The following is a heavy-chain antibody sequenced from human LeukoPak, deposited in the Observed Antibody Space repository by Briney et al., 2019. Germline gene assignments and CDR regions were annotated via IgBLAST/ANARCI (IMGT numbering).Heavy chain of an antibody. J-gene: IGHJ4*02. CDR2: ISSSSTYI. Sequence: GGSLRLSCAASGFTFSSYIMNWVRQAPGKGLEWVSSISSSSTYIYYADSVKGRFTISRGNAKNSLYLQMNSLKTEDTAVYYCTTGDLVGATESDYWGQGTLVTVSS. CDR1: GFTFSSYI. V-gene: IGHV3-21*03. D-gene: IGHD1-26*01. CDR3: TTGDLVGATESDY.